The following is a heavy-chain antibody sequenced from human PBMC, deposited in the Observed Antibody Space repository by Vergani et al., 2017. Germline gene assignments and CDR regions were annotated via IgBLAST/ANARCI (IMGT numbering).Heavy chain of an antibody. CDR1: GITFKNVW. CDR3: ARISGGSAPYLHY. D-gene: IGHD2-15*01. V-gene: IGHV3-7*01. Sequence: EVQVVESGGGLIKPGGSLRLSCVVSGITFKNVWMSWVRQAPGKGLEWVASIKRDGTETFYVDSVKGRFTISRDNAKTTLYLQMNSLRDEDRGVYYCARISGGSAPYLHYWGQGTLVTVAS. J-gene: IGHJ1*01. CDR2: IKRDGTET.